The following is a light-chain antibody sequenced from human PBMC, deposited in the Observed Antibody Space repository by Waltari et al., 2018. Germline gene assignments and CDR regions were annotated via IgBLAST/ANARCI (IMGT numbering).Light chain of an antibody. V-gene: IGLV1-47*01. J-gene: IGLJ1*01. Sequence: QSVLTQPPSASETPGQRVTLSCSGSNSNLRSNYLYCDQQLPGTAPKPLIYRTNQRPSGVPARFSASKSGTSASLAIDGLRSEDEAVYYCASWDDSHYVFGPGTQVTVL. CDR3: ASWDDSHYV. CDR1: NSNLRSNY. CDR2: RTN.